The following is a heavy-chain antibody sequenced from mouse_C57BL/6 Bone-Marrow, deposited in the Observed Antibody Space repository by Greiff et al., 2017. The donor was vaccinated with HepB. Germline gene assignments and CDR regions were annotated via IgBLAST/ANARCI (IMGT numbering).Heavy chain of an antibody. CDR3: ARPVVRYYAMDY. V-gene: IGHV1-26*01. Sequence: VQLQQSGPELVKPGASVKISCKASGYTFTDYYMNWVKQSHGKSLEWIGDINPNNGGTSYNQKFKGKATLTVDKSSSTAYMELRSLTSEDSAVYYCARPVVRYYAMDYWGQGTSVTVSS. J-gene: IGHJ4*01. CDR1: GYTFTDYY. CDR2: INPNNGGT. D-gene: IGHD1-1*01.